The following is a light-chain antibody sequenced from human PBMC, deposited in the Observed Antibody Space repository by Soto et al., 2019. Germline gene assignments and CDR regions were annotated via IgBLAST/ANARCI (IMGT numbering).Light chain of an antibody. CDR3: QQYNNWPRT. V-gene: IGKV3-15*01. CDR1: QSVSSN. Sequence: EIVMTQSPATLSVSPGERATLSCRASQSVSSNLAWYQQKPGQAPRLLIYGASTRATGIPARFSGSGSGTEFTLTISSLQSEDFALYYCQQYNNWPRTFGQGTKVDI. J-gene: IGKJ1*01. CDR2: GAS.